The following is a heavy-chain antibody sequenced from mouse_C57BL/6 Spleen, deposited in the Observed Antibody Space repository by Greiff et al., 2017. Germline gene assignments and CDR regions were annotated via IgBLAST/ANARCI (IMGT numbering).Heavy chain of an antibody. J-gene: IGHJ2*01. D-gene: IGHD4-1*01. V-gene: IGHV5-4*01. CDR1: GFTFSSYA. Sequence: EVHLVESGGGLVKPGGSLKLSCAASGFTFSSYAMSWVRQTPEKRLEWVATISDGGSYTYYPDNVKGRFTISRDNAKNNLYLQMSHLKSEDTAMYYCARGGLGRRYFDYWGQGTTLTVSS. CDR3: ARGGLGRRYFDY. CDR2: ISDGGSYT.